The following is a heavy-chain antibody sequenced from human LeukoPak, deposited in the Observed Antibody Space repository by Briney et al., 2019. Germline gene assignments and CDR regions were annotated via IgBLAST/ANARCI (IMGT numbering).Heavy chain of an antibody. CDR3: AKGRVTLLGTSFDY. CDR1: GFTFSSYG. V-gene: IGHV3-30*18. J-gene: IGHJ4*02. Sequence: GGSLRLSCAASGFTFSSYGMHWVRQAPGKGLEWVAVISYDGSNKYYADSVKGRFTISRDNSKNTLYLQMNSLRAEDTAVYYCAKGRVTLLGTSFDYWGQGTLVTVSS. D-gene: IGHD3-3*02. CDR2: ISYDGSNK.